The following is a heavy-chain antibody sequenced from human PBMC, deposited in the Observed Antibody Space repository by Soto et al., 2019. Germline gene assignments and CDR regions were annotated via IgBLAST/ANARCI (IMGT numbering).Heavy chain of an antibody. Sequence: PSETLSLTCTVPGGSISSGGYYWSWIRQHPGKGLEWIGYIYYSGSTYYNPSLKSRVTISVDTSKNQFSLKLSSVTAADTAVYYCARFLFLGRYCYDSSGFDYRGQATLVTVSS. J-gene: IGHJ4*02. CDR1: GGSISSGGYY. CDR3: ARFLFLGRYCYDSSGFDY. D-gene: IGHD3-22*01. CDR2: IYYSGST. V-gene: IGHV4-31*03.